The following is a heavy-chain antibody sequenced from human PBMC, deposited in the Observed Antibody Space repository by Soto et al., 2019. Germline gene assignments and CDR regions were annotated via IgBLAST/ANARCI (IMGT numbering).Heavy chain of an antibody. Sequence: PGGSLRLSCAASGFTFSSYAMSWVRQAPGKGLEWVSAISGSGSSTYYADSVKGRFTISRDNSKNTLYLQMNSLRAEDTAVYYCAKDLAYSRTAVAGHDYWGQGTLVTVSS. CDR3: AKDLAYSRTAVAGHDY. D-gene: IGHD6-19*01. V-gene: IGHV3-23*01. CDR2: ISGSGSST. J-gene: IGHJ4*02. CDR1: GFTFSSYA.